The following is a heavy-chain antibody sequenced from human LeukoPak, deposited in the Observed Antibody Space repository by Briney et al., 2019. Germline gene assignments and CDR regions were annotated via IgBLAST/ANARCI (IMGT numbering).Heavy chain of an antibody. D-gene: IGHD3-16*02. V-gene: IGHV7-4-1*02. CDR1: GYTFTRYA. CDR2: INTNTGNP. CDR3: AREPHLSTYNWFDP. J-gene: IGHJ5*02. Sequence: ASVKVSCKASGYTFTRYAMNWVRQAPGQGLEWMGWINTNTGNPTYAQGFTGRFVFSLDTSVSTAYLQISSLKAEDTAVYYCAREPHLSTYNWFDPWGQGTLVTVSS.